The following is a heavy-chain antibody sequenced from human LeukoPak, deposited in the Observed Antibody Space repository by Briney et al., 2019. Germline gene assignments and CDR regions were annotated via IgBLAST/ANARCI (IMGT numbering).Heavy chain of an antibody. V-gene: IGHV3-53*04. Sequence: GGSLRLSCAASGFTVSSNYMSWVRQAPGKGLEWVSVIYSGGSTYYADSVKGRFTISRHNSKNTPYLQMNSLRAEDTAVYYCAREGGYSYGNYYYYGMDVWGQGTTVTVSS. CDR2: IYSGGST. CDR3: AREGGYSYGNYYYYGMDV. CDR1: GFTVSSNY. J-gene: IGHJ6*02. D-gene: IGHD5-18*01.